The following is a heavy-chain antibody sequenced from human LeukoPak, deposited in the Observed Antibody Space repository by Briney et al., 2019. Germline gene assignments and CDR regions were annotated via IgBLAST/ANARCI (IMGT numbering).Heavy chain of an antibody. CDR3: ATFRGSPRRGPLDS. D-gene: IGHD5-12*01. V-gene: IGHV4-59*03. J-gene: IGHJ4*02. CDR2: VFYSGVT. Sequence: SETLSLTCTVSGGSISSYYWSWIRQSPGKGLEWIGYVFYSGVTKYNPSLKGRATISIDTSRNQLSLNLSPMTAADTAVYYCATFRGSPRRGPLDSWGQGTLVNVSS. CDR1: GGSISSYY.